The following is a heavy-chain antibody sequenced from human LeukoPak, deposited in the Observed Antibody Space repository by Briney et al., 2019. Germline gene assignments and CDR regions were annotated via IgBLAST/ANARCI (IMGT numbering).Heavy chain of an antibody. V-gene: IGHV1-8*01. J-gene: IGHJ4*02. CDR1: GYTFTSYD. D-gene: IGHD3-10*01. Sequence: ASVKVSCKASGYTFTSYDINWVRQATGQGLEWMGWMNPNSGNTGYAQKFQGRVTMTRNTSTSTAYMELSSLRSEDTAVYYCARRGRITMVRGVSHFDYWGQGTLVTVSS. CDR3: ARRGRITMVRGVSHFDY. CDR2: MNPNSGNT.